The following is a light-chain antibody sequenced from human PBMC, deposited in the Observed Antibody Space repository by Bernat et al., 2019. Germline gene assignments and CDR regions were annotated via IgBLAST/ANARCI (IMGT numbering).Light chain of an antibody. J-gene: IGLJ2*01. Sequence: SYELTQPPSVSVSPGQTARITCSGDALPKQYAYWYQQKPGQAAVLVLYKDRESPSGIPERFPGSSSGTTVTLTISGVQAEVGADYYCQSADSRGTYVVLRGGTKLTVL. CDR1: ALPKQY. CDR2: KDR. V-gene: IGLV3-25*02. CDR3: QSADSRGTYVV.